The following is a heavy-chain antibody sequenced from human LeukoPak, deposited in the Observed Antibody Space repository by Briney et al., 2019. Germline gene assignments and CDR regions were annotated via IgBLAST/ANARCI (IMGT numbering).Heavy chain of an antibody. CDR1: GGSISSYY. CDR3: ATPLDVDTAIVGAFDI. Sequence: PSETLSLTCTVSGGSISSYYWSWIRQPPGKGLEWIGYIYYSGSTNYNPSLKSRVTISVDTSKNQFSLKLSSVTAADTAVYYCATPLDVDTAIVGAFDIWGQGTMVTVSS. V-gene: IGHV4-59*01. J-gene: IGHJ3*02. D-gene: IGHD5-18*01. CDR2: IYYSGST.